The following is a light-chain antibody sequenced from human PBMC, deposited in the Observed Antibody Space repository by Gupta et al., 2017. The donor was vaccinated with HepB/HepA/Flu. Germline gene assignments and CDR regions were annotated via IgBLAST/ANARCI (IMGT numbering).Light chain of an antibody. J-gene: IGLJ3*02. V-gene: IGLV2-14*03. CDR2: HVS. Sequence: QSALTQPASVSGSPGQSITISCTGTRSDVGGSKFVTWYQQHPGKAPKLMLYHVSNRPSGVSNRFSGSKSGNTASLTISGLQAEDEADYYCTSYTTTNTWVFGGGTKLTVL. CDR3: TSYTTTNTWV. CDR1: RSDVGGSKF.